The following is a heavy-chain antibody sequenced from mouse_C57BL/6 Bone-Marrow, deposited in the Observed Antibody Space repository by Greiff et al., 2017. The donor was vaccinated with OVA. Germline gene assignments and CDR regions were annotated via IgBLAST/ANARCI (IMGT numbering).Heavy chain of an antibody. V-gene: IGHV1-4*01. CDR2: IIPSCGYT. Sequence: QVQLKESGAELARPGASVKMSCKASGYTFTSYTMHWVKQRPGQGLEWIGSIIPSCGYTKYNQKFQYKAPLTADKSSSTAYMQLSSLTSEDSAVYYCARGGDYGSSYDWYFDVWGTGTTVTVSS. CDR1: GYTFTSYT. J-gene: IGHJ1*03. CDR3: ARGGDYGSSYDWYFDV. D-gene: IGHD1-1*01.